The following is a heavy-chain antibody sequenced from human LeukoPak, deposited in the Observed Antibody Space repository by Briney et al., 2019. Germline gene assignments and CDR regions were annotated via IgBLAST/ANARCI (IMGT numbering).Heavy chain of an antibody. Sequence: SAVNVSCEASGGTFSNYAISGVRQAPAQGLEWMGGIIPILWTANYPQKFQGTVTITTDESTSTAYMEMSSLRSEDTAVYYCARERKTLVFDYWGEGTLVTVSS. CDR2: IIPILWTA. CDR1: GGTFSNYA. CDR3: ARERKTLVFDY. D-gene: IGHD6-13*01. V-gene: IGHV1-69*05. J-gene: IGHJ4*02.